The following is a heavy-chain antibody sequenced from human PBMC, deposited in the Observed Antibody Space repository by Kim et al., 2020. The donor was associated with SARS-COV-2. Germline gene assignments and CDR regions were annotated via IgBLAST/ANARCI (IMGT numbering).Heavy chain of an antibody. CDR1: GYTFTSYA. J-gene: IGHJ5*02. Sequence: ASVKVSCKASGYTFTSYAMHWVRQAPGQRLEWMGWINAGNGNTKYSQKFQGRVTITRDTSASTAYMELSSLRSEDTAVYYCAMVQGVTPRGNWFDPWGQGTLVTVSS. D-gene: IGHD3-10*01. V-gene: IGHV1-3*01. CDR2: INAGNGNT. CDR3: AMVQGVTPRGNWFDP.